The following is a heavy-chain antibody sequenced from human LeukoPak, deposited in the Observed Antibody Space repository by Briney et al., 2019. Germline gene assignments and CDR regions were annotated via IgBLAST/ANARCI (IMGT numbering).Heavy chain of an antibody. D-gene: IGHD4-23*01. J-gene: IGHJ4*02. CDR3: ASGHDYGGNSGASVVRY. CDR1: GFTFSSYS. CDR2: ISSSSSYI. Sequence: GGSLRLSCAASGFTFSSYSMNWVRQAPGKGLEWVSSISSSSSYIYYADSVKGRFTISRDNAKNSLYLQMNSLRAEDTAVYYCASGHDYGGNSGASVVRYWDQGTLVTVSS. V-gene: IGHV3-21*04.